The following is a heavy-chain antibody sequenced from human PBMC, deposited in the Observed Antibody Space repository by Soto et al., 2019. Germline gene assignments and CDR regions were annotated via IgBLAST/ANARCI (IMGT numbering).Heavy chain of an antibody. V-gene: IGHV4-59*01. CDR1: GGSISSYY. CDR3: GRAVDSAMVDNWIDP. CDR2: IYHSGST. Sequence: SETLSLTCTVSGGSISSYYWSWIRQPPGKGLEWIGYIYHSGSTYYNPSLKSRVTISVDRSKNQFSLTLTSLTAADTAVYYCGRAVDSAMVDNWIDPWGQGTLVTVSS. D-gene: IGHD5-18*01. J-gene: IGHJ5*02.